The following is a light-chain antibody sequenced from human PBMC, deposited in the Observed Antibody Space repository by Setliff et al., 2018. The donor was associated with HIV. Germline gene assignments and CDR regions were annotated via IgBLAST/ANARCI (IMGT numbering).Light chain of an antibody. CDR2: EVT. V-gene: IGLV2-14*01. CDR1: SSDIGGYQY. CDR3: SSHVGSSSRG. J-gene: IGLJ3*02. Sequence: QSALAQPASVSGSPVQTIIIPCTGTSSDIGGYQYVSWYQHHPGKAPKLIIFEVTNRPSGVSARFSGSKSGNTASRTISGRQSEDEADYYGSSHVGSSSRGCGGGSMLTVL.